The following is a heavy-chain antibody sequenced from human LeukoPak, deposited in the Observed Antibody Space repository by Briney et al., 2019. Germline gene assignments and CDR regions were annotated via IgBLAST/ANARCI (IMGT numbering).Heavy chain of an antibody. Sequence: ASVKVSCKASGYTFTNYHMHWVRQAPGQGLEWMGRIYPSSGGTNYAQKFQGRITLTTDTSINTAYVELSRLRFDDTAVYYCARDLPFEDWGQGTLVTVSS. V-gene: IGHV1-2*06. CDR3: ARDLPFED. J-gene: IGHJ4*02. CDR2: IYPSSGGT. CDR1: GYTFTNYH. D-gene: IGHD2/OR15-2a*01.